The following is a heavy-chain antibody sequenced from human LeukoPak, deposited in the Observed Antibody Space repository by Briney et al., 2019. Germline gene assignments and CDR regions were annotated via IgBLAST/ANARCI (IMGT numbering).Heavy chain of an antibody. V-gene: IGHV1-2*02. D-gene: IGHD3/OR15-3a*01. J-gene: IGHJ4*02. Sequence: ASVKVSCKASGYTFTGYYMHWVRQAPGQGLEWMGWINPNSGGTNYAQKFRGRVTMTRDTSISTAYMELSRLRSDDTAVYYCARDRTGSYYFDYWGQGTLVTVSS. CDR1: GYTFTGYY. CDR3: ARDRTGSYYFDY. CDR2: INPNSGGT.